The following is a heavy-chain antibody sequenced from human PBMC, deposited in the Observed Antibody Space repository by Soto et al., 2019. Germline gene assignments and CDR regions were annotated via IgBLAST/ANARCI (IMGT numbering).Heavy chain of an antibody. J-gene: IGHJ4*02. D-gene: IGHD2-15*01. CDR3: ANHRSPLRSNFDY. Sequence: PGGSLRLSCAASGFTFNNYGMSWVRQAPGKGLEWVSSISGSGGSTFYADSVKGRFTISRENSKKTLYLQMNRLRAEDTAVYYCANHRSPLRSNFDYWGQGTLVTVSS. CDR1: GFTFNNYG. V-gene: IGHV3-23*01. CDR2: ISGSGGST.